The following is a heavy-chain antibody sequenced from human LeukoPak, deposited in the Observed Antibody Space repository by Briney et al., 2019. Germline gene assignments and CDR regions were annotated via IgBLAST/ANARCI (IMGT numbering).Heavy chain of an antibody. D-gene: IGHD5-18*01. CDR3: ARGFQDTAMDNYYYYGMDV. CDR1: GFPFGDYA. CDR2: INSSSYI. Sequence: PGRSLRLSCTASGFPFGDYAMSWVRQAPGKGLEWVSSINSSSYIYYADSVKGRFTISRDNAKNSLYLQMNSLRAEDTAVYYCARGFQDTAMDNYYYYGMDVWGQGTTVTVSS. J-gene: IGHJ6*02. V-gene: IGHV3-69-1*01.